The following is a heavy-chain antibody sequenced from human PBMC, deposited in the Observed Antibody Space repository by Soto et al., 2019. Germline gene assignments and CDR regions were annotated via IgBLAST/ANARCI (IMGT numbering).Heavy chain of an antibody. CDR1: GGSINSYY. CDR3: ARDRAVAAAGYNWFDP. CDR2: IYYSGST. V-gene: IGHV4-59*01. J-gene: IGHJ5*02. D-gene: IGHD6-13*01. Sequence: SETLCLTCTVSGGSINSYYWSWIRQPPGKGLEWIGYIYYSGSTNYNPSLKSRVTISVDTSKNQFSLKLSSVTAADTAVYYCARDRAVAAAGYNWFDPWGQGTLVTVSS.